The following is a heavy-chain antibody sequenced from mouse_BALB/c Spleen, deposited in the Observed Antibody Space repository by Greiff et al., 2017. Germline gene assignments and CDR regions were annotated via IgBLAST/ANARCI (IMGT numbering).Heavy chain of an antibody. V-gene: IGHV1-87*01. CDR1: GYTFTSYW. D-gene: IGHD4-1*01. Sequence: QVQLQQSGAELARPGASVKLSCKASGYTFTSYWMQWVKQRPGQGLEWIGAIYPGDGDTRYTQKFKGKATLTADKSSSTAYMQLSSLASEDSAVYYCARGLGRGYWGQGTTLTVSS. CDR2: IYPGDGDT. J-gene: IGHJ2*01. CDR3: ARGLGRGY.